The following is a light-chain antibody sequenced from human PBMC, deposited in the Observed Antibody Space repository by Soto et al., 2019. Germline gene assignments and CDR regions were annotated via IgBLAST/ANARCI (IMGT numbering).Light chain of an antibody. J-gene: IGLJ1*01. V-gene: IGLV2-14*03. CDR2: EVI. CDR1: SSDIGAHNF. Sequence: QSVLTQPASVSGPPGQAITVSCSGTSSDIGAHNFVSWYQQHPGKAPKLIIYEVINRPSGVSDRLSGSKSGNTASLTISGLQSEDEADYYCNSYTTSNTFVFGSGTKVTVL. CDR3: NSYTTSNTFV.